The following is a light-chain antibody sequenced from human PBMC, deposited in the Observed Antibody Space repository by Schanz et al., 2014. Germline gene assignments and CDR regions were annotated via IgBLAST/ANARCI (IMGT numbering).Light chain of an antibody. CDR1: ESISDN. Sequence: EIVMTQSPATLSVSPGERATLSCRASESISDNLAWYQHKPGQAPRLLIYGASTRATGIPARFSGGGSGTEFTLTISGLEPEDFAVYYCQQRSNWQAITFGGGTKVEI. V-gene: IGKV3-15*01. CDR2: GAS. J-gene: IGKJ4*01. CDR3: QQRSNWQAIT.